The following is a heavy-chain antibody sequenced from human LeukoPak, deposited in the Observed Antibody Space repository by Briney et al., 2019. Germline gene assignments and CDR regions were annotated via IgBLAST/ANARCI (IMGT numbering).Heavy chain of an antibody. V-gene: IGHV3-23*01. CDR1: GFTFSSYA. CDR2: ISGSGGST. J-gene: IGHJ6*03. D-gene: IGHD2-2*01. CDR3: AKPSSTSGHYYYYMDV. Sequence: GGSLRLSCAASGFTFSSYAMSWVRQAPGKGLEWVSAISGSGGSTYYADSVKGRFTIPRDNSKNTLYLQMNSLRAEDTAVYYCAKPSSTSGHYYYYMDVWGKGTTVTVSS.